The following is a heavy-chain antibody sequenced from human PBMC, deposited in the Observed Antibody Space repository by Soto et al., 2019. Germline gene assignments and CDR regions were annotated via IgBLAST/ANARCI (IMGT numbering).Heavy chain of an antibody. J-gene: IGHJ4*02. V-gene: IGHV3-33*01. CDR3: ASTRFCSGGSCYPSAFDY. D-gene: IGHD2-15*01. Sequence: QVQLVESGGGVVQPGRSLRLSCAASGFTFSSYGMHWVRQAPGKGLEWVAVIWYDGSNKYYADSVKGRFTISRDNSKNTLYLQMNSLRAKDTAVYYCASTRFCSGGSCYPSAFDYWGQGTLVTVSS. CDR1: GFTFSSYG. CDR2: IWYDGSNK.